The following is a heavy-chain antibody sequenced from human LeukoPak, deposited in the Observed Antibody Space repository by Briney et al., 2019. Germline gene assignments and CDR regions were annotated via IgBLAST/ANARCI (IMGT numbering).Heavy chain of an antibody. CDR1: GGSISSSSYY. V-gene: IGHV4-39*01. D-gene: IGHD2-8*01. CDR2: IYYSGST. Sequence: KPSETLSLTCTVSGGSISSSSYYWGWIRQPPGKGLEWIGNIYYSGSTYYNPSLKSRVLISVDTSKNQLSLKLSSVTAADTAVYYCARLRGGNGDFLDFWGQGTLVTVSS. J-gene: IGHJ4*02. CDR3: ARLRGGNGDFLDF.